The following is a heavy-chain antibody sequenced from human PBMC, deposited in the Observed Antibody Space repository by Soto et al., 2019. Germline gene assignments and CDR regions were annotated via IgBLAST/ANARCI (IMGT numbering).Heavy chain of an antibody. J-gene: IGHJ5*02. V-gene: IGHV4-59*01. CDR3: ARTYCSGDLCIRHRETQGGFDP. CDR1: VGSISSYY. Sequence: SETLSLTCSVSVGSISSYYWSWIRQTPGKGLEWIGYIYYNGTTHYNPSLRGRVTMSVDRSNSQFSLKLRSVTAADTAVYYCARTYCSGDLCIRHRETQGGFDPWGQGILVTVSS. CDR2: IYYNGTT. D-gene: IGHD2-21*01.